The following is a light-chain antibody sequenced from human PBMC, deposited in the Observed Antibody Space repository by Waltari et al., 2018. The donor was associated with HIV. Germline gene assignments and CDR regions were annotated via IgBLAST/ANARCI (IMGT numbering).Light chain of an antibody. CDR1: AFNLGNHL. CDR3: AAWDDSLSGWV. CDR2: ENN. V-gene: IGLV1-47*01. J-gene: IGLJ3*02. Sequence: QSVLIQPPSLSGTPGQRVTIPCSERAFNLGNHLVYWSQHVPGTAPRLTIDENNGRPSGGPERFSTSKSGTSASLAISGLRSEDEVDYYCAAWDDSLSGWVFGGGTKLTVL.